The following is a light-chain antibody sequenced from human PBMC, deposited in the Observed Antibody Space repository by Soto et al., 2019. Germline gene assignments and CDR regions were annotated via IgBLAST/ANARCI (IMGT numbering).Light chain of an antibody. J-gene: IGKJ2*01. Sequence: EIVLTQSPGTLSLSPGERATLSCRASQSVSSSYLAWYQQKPGQAPRLLIYGASTRAAGIPARFSGSGSGTEFTLTISRLQSEDSAVYFCQQYNNWPPGYTFGQGTKGDIK. CDR3: QQYNNWPPGYT. CDR2: GAS. V-gene: IGKV3-15*01. CDR1: QSVSSSY.